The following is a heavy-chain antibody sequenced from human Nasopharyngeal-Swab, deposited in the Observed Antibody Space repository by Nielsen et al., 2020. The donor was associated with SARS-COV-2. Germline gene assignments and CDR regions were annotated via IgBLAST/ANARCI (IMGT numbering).Heavy chain of an antibody. CDR1: GYTFTSYY. Sequence: ASVKVSCKASGYTFTSYYMHWVRQAPGQGLEWMGIINPSGGSTSYAQKFQGRVTMTRDTSTSTVYMELSSLRSEDTAVYYCARGATIFGVVAYGMDVWGQGTTVTVSS. CDR2: INPSGGST. V-gene: IGHV1-46*01. CDR3: ARGATIFGVVAYGMDV. J-gene: IGHJ6*02. D-gene: IGHD3-3*01.